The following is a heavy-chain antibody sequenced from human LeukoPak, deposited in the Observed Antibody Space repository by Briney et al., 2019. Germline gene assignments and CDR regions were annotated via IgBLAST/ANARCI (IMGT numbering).Heavy chain of an antibody. Sequence: PGRPLRLSCAASGFTFSSYAISWVRQAPGQGLEWMGGIIPIFGTANYAQKFQGRVTITADKSTSTAYMELSSLRSEDTAVYYCAKEDRGFDYWGQGTLVTVSS. J-gene: IGHJ4*02. D-gene: IGHD2-15*01. CDR2: IIPIFGTA. CDR3: AKEDRGFDY. V-gene: IGHV1-69*06. CDR1: GFTFSSYA.